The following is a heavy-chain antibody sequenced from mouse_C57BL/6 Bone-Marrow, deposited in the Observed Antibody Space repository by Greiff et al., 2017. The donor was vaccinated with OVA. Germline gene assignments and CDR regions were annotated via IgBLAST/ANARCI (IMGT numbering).Heavy chain of an antibody. CDR1: YTFSRRVH. Sequence: VQLQQSGPELARPWASVKISCQAFYTFSRRVHFAIRDTNYWLQWVNQRPGQGLEWIGAIYPGTGDTSSNQKFTGKATLTADNSSSTAYMERRSRTSEDSAVYFCARGPPYYGSSYYYAMDYWGQGTSVTVSS. CDR3: SEDSAVYFCARGPPYYGSSYYYAMDY. J-gene: IGHJ4*01. CDR2: GQGLEWIG. D-gene: IGHD1-1*01. V-gene: IGHV1-87*01.